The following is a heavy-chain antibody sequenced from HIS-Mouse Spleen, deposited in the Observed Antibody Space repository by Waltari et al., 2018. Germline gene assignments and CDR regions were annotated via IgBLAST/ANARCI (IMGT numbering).Heavy chain of an antibody. Sequence: QLQLQESGPGLVKSSETLSLTCTVPGGSISSSSYYSGGLRQPPGKGLEWIGSSYYSGSTYYNPSLKSRVTISVDTSKNQFSLKLSSVTAADTAVYYCAREIPYSSSWYDWYFDLWGRGTLVTVSS. CDR2: SYYSGST. CDR1: GGSISSSSYY. D-gene: IGHD6-13*01. J-gene: IGHJ2*01. V-gene: IGHV4-39*07. CDR3: AREIPYSSSWYDWYFDL.